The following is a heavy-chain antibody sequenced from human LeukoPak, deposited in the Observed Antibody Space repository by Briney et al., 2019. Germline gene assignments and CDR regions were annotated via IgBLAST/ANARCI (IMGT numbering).Heavy chain of an antibody. CDR3: APHPASPYDYGDAT. D-gene: IGHD4-17*01. CDR1: GGSISSGDYY. CDR2: IYYSGST. V-gene: IGHV4-30-4*01. Sequence: SETLSLTCTVSGGSISSGDYYWSWIRQPLGKGLEWIGYIYYSGSTYYNPSLKSRVTISVDTSKNQFSLKLSSVTAADTAVYYCAPHPASPYDYGDATWGQGTLVTVSS. J-gene: IGHJ5*02.